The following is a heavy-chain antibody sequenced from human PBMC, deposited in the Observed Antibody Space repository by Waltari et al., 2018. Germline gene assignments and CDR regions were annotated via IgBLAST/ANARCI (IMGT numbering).Heavy chain of an antibody. CDR3: ARDPGWGAAAGPYFDY. J-gene: IGHJ4*02. CDR2: ISGSGGST. Sequence: EVQLLASRVGLVQPGGSLRLSCAASGFTLSSYALSWLRPAPGKGLESVSAISGSGGSTYYADSVKGRFTISRDKSKNTLYLQMNSLRAEDTAVYYCARDPGWGAAAGPYFDYWGQGTLVTVSS. D-gene: IGHD6-13*01. CDR1: GFTLSSYA. V-gene: IGHV3-23*01.